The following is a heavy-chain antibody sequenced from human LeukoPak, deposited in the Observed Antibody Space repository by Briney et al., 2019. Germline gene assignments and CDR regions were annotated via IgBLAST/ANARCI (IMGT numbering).Heavy chain of an antibody. Sequence: SETLSLTCTVSGGSISSGSYYWSWIRQPAGKGLEWIGRIYTSGSTNHNPSLKSRVTISVDTSKNQFSLKLSSVTAADTAVYYCARVGISTINYYDPWGQGTLVTVSS. CDR1: GGSISSGSYY. V-gene: IGHV4-61*02. CDR3: ARVGISTINYYDP. CDR2: IYTSGST. D-gene: IGHD3-10*01. J-gene: IGHJ5*02.